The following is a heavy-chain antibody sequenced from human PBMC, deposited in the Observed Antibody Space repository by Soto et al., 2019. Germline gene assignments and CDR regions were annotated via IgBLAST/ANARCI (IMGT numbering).Heavy chain of an antibody. CDR2: IKQDGSEK. CDR3: AGEWGEYSSSFPYYYGMDV. V-gene: IGHV3-7*03. D-gene: IGHD6-6*01. Sequence: EVQLVESGGGLVQPGGSLRLSCAASGFTFSSYWMSWVRQAPGKGLEWVANIKQDGSEKYYVDSVKGRFTISRDNAKNSMYLQMNSLGAEDTAVYYCAGEWGEYSSSFPYYYGMDVWGQGTTVTVSS. J-gene: IGHJ6*02. CDR1: GFTFSSYW.